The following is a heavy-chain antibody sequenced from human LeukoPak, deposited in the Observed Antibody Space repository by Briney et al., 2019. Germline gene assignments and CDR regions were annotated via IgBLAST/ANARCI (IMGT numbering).Heavy chain of an antibody. J-gene: IGHJ4*02. CDR3: ARVSPYDSTAANNDY. CDR2: ITSSSSYI. CDR1: GFTFSSYN. V-gene: IGHV3-21*01. Sequence: GGSLRLSCAASGFTFSSYNMNWVRQAPGKGLEWVSSITSSSSYIYYADSVKGRFTISRDNAKNSLYLQMNSLRAEDTAVYYCARVSPYDSTAANNDYWGQGTLVIVSS. D-gene: IGHD3-22*01.